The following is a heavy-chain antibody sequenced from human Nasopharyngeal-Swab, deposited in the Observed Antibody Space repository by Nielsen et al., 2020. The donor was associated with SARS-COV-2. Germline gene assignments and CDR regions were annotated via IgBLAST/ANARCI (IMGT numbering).Heavy chain of an antibody. CDR2: IYSRGST. CDR3: ARAHILTGYYIPSYYYGMDV. D-gene: IGHD3-9*01. Sequence: SETLSLTCTVSGGSVSSRSYYWSCIRQPPGKGLEWIGYIYSRGSTNYNPSLKSRVTISVDTSKNPFSLKLSSVTAADTAVYYCARAHILTGYYIPSYYYGMDVWGQGTTVTVSS. V-gene: IGHV4-61*01. J-gene: IGHJ6*02. CDR1: GGSVSSRSYY.